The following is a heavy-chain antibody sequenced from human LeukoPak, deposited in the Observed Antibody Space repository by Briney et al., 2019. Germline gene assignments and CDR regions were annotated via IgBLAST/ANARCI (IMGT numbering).Heavy chain of an antibody. V-gene: IGHV4-34*01. Sequence: PSETLSLTCAVYGGSFSGYYWSWIRQPPGKGLEWIGEINHSGSTNYNPSLKSRVTISVDTSKNQFSLKLSSVTAADTAVYYCARHSAALRFLGRGFDYWGQGTLVTVSS. CDR2: INHSGST. CDR3: ARHSAALRFLGRGFDY. CDR1: GGSFSGYY. J-gene: IGHJ4*02. D-gene: IGHD3-3*01.